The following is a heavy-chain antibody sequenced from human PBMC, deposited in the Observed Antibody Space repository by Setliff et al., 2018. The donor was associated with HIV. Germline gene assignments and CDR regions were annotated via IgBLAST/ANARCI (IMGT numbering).Heavy chain of an antibody. CDR1: GGSISSHY. D-gene: IGHD3-22*01. Sequence: PSETLSLTCTVSGGSISSHYWSWIRQPPGKGLEWIGEINHSGSTNYNPSLKSRVTISVDTSKNQFSLKLSSVTAADTAVFYCARLTTTYYYDSSAYYHPVWGQGTLVTVS. J-gene: IGHJ4*02. CDR3: ARLTTTYYYDSSAYYHPV. V-gene: IGHV4-34*01. CDR2: INHSGST.